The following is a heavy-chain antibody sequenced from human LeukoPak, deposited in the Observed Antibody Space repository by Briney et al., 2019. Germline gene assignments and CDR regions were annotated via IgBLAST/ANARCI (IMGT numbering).Heavy chain of an antibody. V-gene: IGHV1-46*01. J-gene: IGHJ5*02. CDR3: ARDLSSSSSWSDWFDP. CDR1: GYTFTSYY. Sequence: ASVKVSCKASGYTFTSYYMHWVRQAPGQGLEWMGIINPSGGSTSYAQKFQGRVTMTRDTSTSTVYMELSSLRSEDTAVYYCARDLSSSSSWSDWFDPWGQGTLVTVSS. D-gene: IGHD6-13*01. CDR2: INPSGGST.